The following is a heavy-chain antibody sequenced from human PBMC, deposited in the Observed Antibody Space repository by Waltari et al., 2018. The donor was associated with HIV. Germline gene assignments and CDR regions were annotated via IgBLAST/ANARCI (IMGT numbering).Heavy chain of an antibody. CDR3: ARASGWLVFDY. CDR2: SYSGGST. Sequence: EVPLVESGGGLIHPGGSLRPSGAPSGFTVSSNYMSWVRQAPGKGLEWVSVSYSGGSTYYADSVKGRFSISRDTSKNTLYLQMNSLRAEDTAVYYCARASGWLVFDYWGQGTLVTVPS. V-gene: IGHV3-53*01. CDR1: GFTVSSNY. D-gene: IGHD6-19*01. J-gene: IGHJ4*02.